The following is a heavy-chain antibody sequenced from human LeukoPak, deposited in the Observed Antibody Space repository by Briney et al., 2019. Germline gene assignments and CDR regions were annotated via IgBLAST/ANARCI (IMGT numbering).Heavy chain of an antibody. CDR2: INHGGST. CDR3: ARYLDYGGNSRVFQH. D-gene: IGHD4-23*01. J-gene: IGHJ1*01. CDR1: GGSLSAYY. V-gene: IGHV4-34*01. Sequence: SETLSLTCAVYGGSLSAYYWTWIRQPPGKGLEWIGEINHGGSTNYNPSLKSLVTISIDTSKNQFSLKLSSVTAADTAVYYCARYLDYGGNSRVFQHWGQGTLVTVSS.